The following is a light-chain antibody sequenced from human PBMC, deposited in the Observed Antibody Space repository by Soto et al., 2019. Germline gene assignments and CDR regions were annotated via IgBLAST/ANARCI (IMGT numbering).Light chain of an antibody. CDR3: HHFGSSPPAFT. Sequence: ESMLTQSPGTLSLSPGERATLSCRASQSVSTSYLAWYQQKPGQAPRLLIYGASIRATGIPDRFSGSGSGTDFTLTISTLEPEDVAVDYCHHFGSSPPAFTFGQGTKLEI. J-gene: IGKJ2*01. CDR2: GAS. CDR1: QSVSTSY. V-gene: IGKV3-20*01.